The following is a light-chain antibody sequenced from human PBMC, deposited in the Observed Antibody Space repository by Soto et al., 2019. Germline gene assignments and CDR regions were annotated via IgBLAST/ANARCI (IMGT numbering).Light chain of an antibody. CDR1: SSNIGAGYD. V-gene: IGLV1-40*01. CDR3: QSYDSSLSGWV. J-gene: IGLJ3*02. Sequence: QSVLTQPPSVSGAPGQRVTISCTGSSSNIGAGYDVHWYQQLPGTAPKLLIYGNSNRPSGVPDSFSGSKSGTSAYLAITGLQAEDDADYYCQSYDSSLSGWVFGGGTNVTVL. CDR2: GNS.